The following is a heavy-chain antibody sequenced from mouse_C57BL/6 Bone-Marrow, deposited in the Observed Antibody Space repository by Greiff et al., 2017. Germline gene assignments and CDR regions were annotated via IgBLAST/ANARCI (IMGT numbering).Heavy chain of an antibody. V-gene: IGHV1-64*01. J-gene: IGHJ1*03. Sequence: QVQLQQPGAELVKPGASVKLSCKASGYTFTSYWMQWVKQRPGQGLEWIGMIHPKSGSTNYNEKFKSKATLTVDKSSSTAYMQLSSLTSEDSAVYYCVSSRVCYSTSYWYFDVWGTGTTVTVSS. CDR1: GYTFTSYW. D-gene: IGHD3-1*01. CDR3: VSSRVCYSTSYWYFDV. CDR2: IHPKSGST.